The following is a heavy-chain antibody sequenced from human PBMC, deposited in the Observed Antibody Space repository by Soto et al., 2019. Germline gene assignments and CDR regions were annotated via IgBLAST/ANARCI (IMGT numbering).Heavy chain of an antibody. CDR2: IYYSGST. CDR3: ARIIVATAFDY. J-gene: IGHJ4*02. D-gene: IGHD5-12*01. CDR1: GGSISSGGYY. Sequence: SETLSLTCTVSGGSISSGGYYWSWIRQHPGKGLEWIGYIYYSGSTYYNPSLKSRVTISVDTSKNQFSLKLSSVTAADTAVYYCARIIVATAFDYWGQGTLVTVSS. V-gene: IGHV4-31*03.